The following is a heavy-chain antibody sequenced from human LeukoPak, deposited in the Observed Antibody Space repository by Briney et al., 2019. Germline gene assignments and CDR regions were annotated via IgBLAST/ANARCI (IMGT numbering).Heavy chain of an antibody. V-gene: IGHV4-61*08. J-gene: IGHJ3*02. CDR2: FQNSGST. Sequence: SQTLSLTCTVSGGSISSGDYYWSWIRQPPGKGLEWIGFFQNSGSTNYNPSLKSRVTISVDTSKNQFSVKLRSVTAADTAVYYCAKDKFGTHNAYDIWGRGTMVTVSS. CDR1: GGSISSGDYY. CDR3: AKDKFGTHNAYDI. D-gene: IGHD2-15*01.